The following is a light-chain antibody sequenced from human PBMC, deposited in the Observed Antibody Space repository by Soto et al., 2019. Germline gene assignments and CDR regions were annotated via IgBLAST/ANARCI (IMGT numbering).Light chain of an antibody. Sequence: QSALTQPASVSGSPGQSITISCSGTSSDIGSYDHVAWYQQFPGKSPKLIIYAVSDRPSGVSDRFSGSKSGISASLTISGLQTEDEADYYCISYTDSQSYLSGTGTKVTVL. J-gene: IGLJ1*01. CDR1: SSDIGSYDH. CDR2: AVS. V-gene: IGLV2-14*03. CDR3: ISYTDSQSYL.